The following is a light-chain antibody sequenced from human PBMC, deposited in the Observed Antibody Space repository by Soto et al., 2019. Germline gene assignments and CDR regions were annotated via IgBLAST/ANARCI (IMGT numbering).Light chain of an antibody. CDR3: QQRFNWPRFT. J-gene: IGKJ2*01. Sequence: EIVMTQSPATLSLSPGERATLSCRASQSVSSSLAWYQQKPGQAPRLLIYDASNRATGIPARFSGGGSGTDFTLTISSLEPEDFAVYYCQQRFNWPRFTFGQGTKLEIK. V-gene: IGKV3-11*01. CDR1: QSVSSS. CDR2: DAS.